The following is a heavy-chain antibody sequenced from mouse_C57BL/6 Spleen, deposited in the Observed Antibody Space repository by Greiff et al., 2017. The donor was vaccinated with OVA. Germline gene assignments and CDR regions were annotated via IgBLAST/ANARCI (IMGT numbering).Heavy chain of an antibody. V-gene: IGHV1-81*01. CDR3: ARAYNGSGDPYAMDY. D-gene: IGHD1-3*01. CDR2: IYPRSGNT. Sequence: QVQLQQSGAELARPGASVKLSCKASGYTFTSYGISWVKQRTGQGLEWIGEIYPRSGNTYYNEKFKGKATLTADKSSSTAYMALRSLTSEDSAVYICARAYNGSGDPYAMDYWGQRNSVTASS. J-gene: IGHJ4*01. CDR1: GYTFTSYG.